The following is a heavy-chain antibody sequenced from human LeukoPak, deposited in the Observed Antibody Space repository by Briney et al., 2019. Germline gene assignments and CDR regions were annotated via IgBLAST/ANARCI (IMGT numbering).Heavy chain of an antibody. Sequence: SVKVSYKASGGTFSSYAISWVRQAPGQGLEWMGGIIPIFGTANYAQKFQGRVTITADESTSAAYMELSSLRSEDTAVYYCARGGYYGSGSYYALDYWGQGTLVTVSS. D-gene: IGHD3-10*01. J-gene: IGHJ4*02. V-gene: IGHV1-69*01. CDR3: ARGGYYGSGSYYALDY. CDR1: GGTFSSYA. CDR2: IIPIFGTA.